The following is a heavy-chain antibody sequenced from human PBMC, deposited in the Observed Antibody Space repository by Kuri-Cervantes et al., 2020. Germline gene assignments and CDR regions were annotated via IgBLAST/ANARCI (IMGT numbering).Heavy chain of an antibody. CDR3: ARSIAAAGIELDY. V-gene: IGHV3-7*03. D-gene: IGHD6-13*01. CDR1: GFTFSTYW. Sequence: GGSLRLSCAASGFTFSTYWMSWVRQAPGKGLEWVANIKQDGSEKYYVDSVKGRFTISRDNAKNSLYLQMNSLRAEDTAVYYCARSIAAAGIELDYWGQGTLVTVSS. J-gene: IGHJ4*02. CDR2: IKQDGSEK.